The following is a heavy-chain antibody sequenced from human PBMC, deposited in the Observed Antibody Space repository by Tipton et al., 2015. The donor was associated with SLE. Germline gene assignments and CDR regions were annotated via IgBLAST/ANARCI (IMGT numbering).Heavy chain of an antibody. V-gene: IGHV4-39*01. CDR1: GGSISSSSYY. CDR2: IYYSGST. J-gene: IGHJ4*02. CDR3: ARHTDYGGNSDSFDY. Sequence: TLSLTCTVSGGSISSSSYYWGWIRQPPGKGLEWIGSIYYSGSTYYNPSPKSRVTISVDTSKNQFSLKLSSVTAADTAVYYCARHTDYGGNSDSFDYWGQGTLVTVSS. D-gene: IGHD4-23*01.